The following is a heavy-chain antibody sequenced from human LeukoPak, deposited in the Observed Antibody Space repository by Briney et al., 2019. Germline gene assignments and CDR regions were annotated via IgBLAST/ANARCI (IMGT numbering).Heavy chain of an antibody. CDR3: AREVLTWSDAFDI. D-gene: IGHD2-15*01. CDR1: GFTFSSYS. J-gene: IGHJ3*02. Sequence: GGSLRLSCAASGFTFSSYSMNWVRQAPGKGLEWVSFISSSSSYIYYADSVKGRFTISRDNAKNSLYLQMNSLRAEDTAVYYCAREVLTWSDAFDIWGQGTMVTVSS. V-gene: IGHV3-21*01. CDR2: ISSSSSYI.